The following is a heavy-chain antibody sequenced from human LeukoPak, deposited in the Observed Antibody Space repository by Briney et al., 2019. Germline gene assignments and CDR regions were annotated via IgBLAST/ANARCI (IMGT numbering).Heavy chain of an antibody. V-gene: IGHV1-18*01. J-gene: IGHJ2*01. CDR2: ISAYNGNT. Sequence: ASVKVSCKASGYTFTSYGISWVRQAPGQGLEWMGWISAYNGNTNYAQKLQGRVTMTRDTSISTAYMELSSLKSEDTAVYYCARKNNWYFDLWGRGTLVTVSS. D-gene: IGHD2/OR15-2a*01. CDR1: GYTFTSYG. CDR3: ARKNNWYFDL.